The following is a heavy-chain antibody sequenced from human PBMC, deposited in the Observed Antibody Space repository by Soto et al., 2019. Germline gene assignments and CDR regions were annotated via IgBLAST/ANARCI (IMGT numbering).Heavy chain of an antibody. CDR1: GFTFSIYW. CDR2: INPDGSST. Sequence: EVQLVESGGGLVQPGGSLRLSCAASGFTFSIYWMHWVRQAPGKGLVWVSRINPDGSSTSYADSVKGRFTISRDNAKNPLYLEMNSLRAADTAVYYCARVSVSSDQFDYWGQGTLVTVSS. CDR3: ARVSVSSDQFDY. V-gene: IGHV3-74*01. D-gene: IGHD6-6*01. J-gene: IGHJ4*02.